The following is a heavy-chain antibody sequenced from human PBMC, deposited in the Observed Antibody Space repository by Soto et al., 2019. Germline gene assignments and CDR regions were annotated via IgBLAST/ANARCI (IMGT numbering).Heavy chain of an antibody. J-gene: IGHJ4*02. CDR2: ISAYNGNT. Sequence: ASVKVSCKASGYTFTSYGMSWVRQAPGQRLEWMGWISAYNGNTNYAQKLQGRATMTTDTSTSTAYMELSSLRSEDRAVYYCARESYNDTVGLVYGGQGTLVTVPS. D-gene: IGHD3-22*01. CDR1: GYTFTSYG. CDR3: ARESYNDTVGLVY. V-gene: IGHV1-18*01.